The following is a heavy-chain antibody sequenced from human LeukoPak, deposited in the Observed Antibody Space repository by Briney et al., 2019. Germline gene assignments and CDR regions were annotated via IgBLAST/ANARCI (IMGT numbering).Heavy chain of an antibody. V-gene: IGHV1-2*02. J-gene: IGHJ6*03. CDR2: INPNSGGT. Sequence: GASVKLSCKASGYTFTGYYMHWVRQAPGQGLEWMGWINPNSGGTNYAQKFQGRVTMTRDTSISTAYMELSRLRSDDTAVYYCARDPGGYCSSTSCPYYYYYMDVWGKGTTVTVSS. CDR3: ARDPGGYCSSTSCPYYYYYMDV. CDR1: GYTFTGYY. D-gene: IGHD2-2*01.